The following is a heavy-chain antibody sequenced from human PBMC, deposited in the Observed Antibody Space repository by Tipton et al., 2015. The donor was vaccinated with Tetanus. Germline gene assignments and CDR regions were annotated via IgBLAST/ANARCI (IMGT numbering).Heavy chain of an antibody. J-gene: IGHJ5*02. CDR3: ARGRQRLVPAGFDL. D-gene: IGHD6-13*01. V-gene: IGHV4-34*01. CDR2: IHRGGST. Sequence: GLVKPSETLSLTCGVFGDYLSDYYWTWVRQPPGKGLEWIGEIHRGGSTNYNPSLKSRVSMSVDTAKNRFSLKLNSVTAADSAVYYCARGRQRLVPAGFDLWGQGTLVTVSS. CDR1: GDYLSDYY.